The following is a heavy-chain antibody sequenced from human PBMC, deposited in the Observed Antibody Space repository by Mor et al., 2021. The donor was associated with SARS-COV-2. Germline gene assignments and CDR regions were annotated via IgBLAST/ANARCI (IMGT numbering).Heavy chain of an antibody. CDR3: ASRIYGGPFDY. D-gene: IGHD4-17*01. Sequence: KYYVDSVKGRFTISRDNAKNSLYLQMNSLRTEDTAVYYCASRIYGGPFDYWGQGTLVTVSS. J-gene: IGHJ4*02. V-gene: IGHV3-7*01. CDR2: K.